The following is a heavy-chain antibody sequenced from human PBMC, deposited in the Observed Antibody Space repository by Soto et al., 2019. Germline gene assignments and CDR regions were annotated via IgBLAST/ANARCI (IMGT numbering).Heavy chain of an antibody. CDR1: GFIVSSNY. V-gene: IGHV3-53*01. CDR3: ARSPWGGPFDY. J-gene: IGHJ4*02. D-gene: IGHD7-27*01. Sequence: EVQLVESGGGLIQPGGSLRLSCTASGFIVSSNYMSWVRQAPGKGLEWVSVIYSGGSTYYGDSVKSRFTISRDNSKNTLYLQMNNLRAEDTAVYHCARSPWGGPFDYWGQGTLVTVSS. CDR2: IYSGGST.